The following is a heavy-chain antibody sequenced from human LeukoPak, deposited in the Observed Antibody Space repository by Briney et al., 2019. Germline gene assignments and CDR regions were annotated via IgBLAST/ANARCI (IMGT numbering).Heavy chain of an antibody. CDR2: TNPSTGGT. J-gene: IGHJ4*02. V-gene: IGHV1-2*02. CDR3: ARGGAFCSITTCHEFDH. D-gene: IGHD2-2*01. Sequence: ASVKVSCKTSGYTFTGSYLHWVRQVPGQGLEWMGWTNPSTGGTKSAQQFEGRVTMTRDTSHTTGYLELRSLRLDDTATYYCARGGAFCSITTCHEFDHWGQGTLVIVSS. CDR1: GYTFTGSY.